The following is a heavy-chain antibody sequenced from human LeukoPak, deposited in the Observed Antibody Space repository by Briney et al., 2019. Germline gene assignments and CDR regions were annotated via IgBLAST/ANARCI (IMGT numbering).Heavy chain of an antibody. J-gene: IGHJ4*02. CDR1: GFTFSSYG. V-gene: IGHV3-15*01. Sequence: GGSLRLSCAASGFTFSSYGMSWVRQAPGKGLEWVGLIKSKTNGGTLDYAAPVKGRFTISRDDSKNTLYLQMNSLKTEDTAVYYCITERAGAFDYWGQGTLVTVSS. CDR3: ITERAGAFDY. D-gene: IGHD6-19*01. CDR2: IKSKTNGGTL.